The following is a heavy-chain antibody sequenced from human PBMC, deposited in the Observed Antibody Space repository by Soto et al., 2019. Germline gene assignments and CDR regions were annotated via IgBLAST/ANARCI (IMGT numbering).Heavy chain of an antibody. CDR3: ARTLPNRQLFDS. J-gene: IGHJ4*02. V-gene: IGHV4-59*01. CDR1: GGCMSTYY. Sequence: SETLALTCTVSGGCMSTYYWSWVRQSPDKGLEWIGYIYNSGRYNYNPSLESRLTISIDTSKNQFSLRRASVTAADTAVYYCARTLPNRQLFDSWSQGTLVTVSS. CDR2: IYNSGRY. D-gene: IGHD1-1*01.